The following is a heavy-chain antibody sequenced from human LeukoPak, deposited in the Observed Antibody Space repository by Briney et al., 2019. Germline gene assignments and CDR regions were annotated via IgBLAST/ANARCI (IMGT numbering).Heavy chain of an antibody. CDR1: GGSFSGYY. J-gene: IGHJ3*02. Sequence: PSVTLSLTCAVHGGSFSGYYWSWIRQPPGKGLEWIGEINHSGSTNYNPSLKSRVTISVDTSKNQFSLKLSSVTAADTAVYYCARGHGYSDGSSGWPGDAFDIWGQGTMVTVSS. CDR2: INHSGST. V-gene: IGHV4-34*01. CDR3: ARGHGYSDGSSGWPGDAFDI. D-gene: IGHD6-19*01.